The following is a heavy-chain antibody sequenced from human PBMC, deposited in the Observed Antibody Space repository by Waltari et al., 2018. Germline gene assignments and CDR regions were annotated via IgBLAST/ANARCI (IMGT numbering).Heavy chain of an antibody. CDR1: GFTFSNFG. V-gene: IGHV3-30*02. J-gene: IGHJ4*02. CDR2: IWFDGSAK. CDR3: AKDAFGNTYLDF. D-gene: IGHD2-2*02. Sequence: QVNLVESGGGVVQPGGSLRLSCTTSGFTFSNFGMHWVRQAPGKGLEWVALIWFDGSAKFYADSVRGRFTISRDNSARTLYLGMDSLRLDDTAMYYCAKDAFGNTYLDFWGQGTLVTVSS.